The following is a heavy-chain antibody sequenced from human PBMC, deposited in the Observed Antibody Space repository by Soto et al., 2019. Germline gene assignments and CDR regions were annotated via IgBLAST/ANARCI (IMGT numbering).Heavy chain of an antibody. CDR3: ARRGPLNNIEVVPDYFGLDV. V-gene: IGHV3-11*01. J-gene: IGHJ6*02. CDR1: GFTFRDYY. D-gene: IGHD2-15*01. Sequence: EQLVESGGGLVKPGGSLRLSCEASGFTFRDYYMSWIRQAPGKGLEWISYISSGGSSKFYAEAVKGRFTIARDIATNALYLQMDGLRVEDTGVYFCARRGPLNNIEVVPDYFGLDVWGQGTTVTVSS. CDR2: ISSGGSSK.